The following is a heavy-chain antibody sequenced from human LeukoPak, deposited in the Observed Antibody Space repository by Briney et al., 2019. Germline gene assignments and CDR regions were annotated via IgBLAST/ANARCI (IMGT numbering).Heavy chain of an antibody. J-gene: IGHJ4*02. Sequence: GESRKISCKGSGYSFTSYWIGWVRQMPGKGLEWMGIIYPGDSDTRYSPSFQGQVTISADKSISTAYLQWSSLKASDTAMYYCARPGSSSSEYFDYWGQGTLVTVSS. D-gene: IGHD6-6*01. CDR3: ARPGSSSSEYFDY. CDR1: GYSFTSYW. CDR2: IYPGDSDT. V-gene: IGHV5-51*01.